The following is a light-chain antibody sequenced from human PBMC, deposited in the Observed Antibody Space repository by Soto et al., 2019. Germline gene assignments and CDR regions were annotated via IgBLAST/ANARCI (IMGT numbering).Light chain of an antibody. CDR1: QDIGND. Sequence: DIQMTQSPSSLSASVGDRVTITCRASQDIGNDLGWYQQKPGKAPKRLIYIASYLQSGVPSRFSGSGSGTEFTFTISSLQPEDFATYYCLQYNSNYWTFGQGTRVEVK. J-gene: IGKJ1*01. CDR3: LQYNSNYWT. CDR2: IAS. V-gene: IGKV1-17*01.